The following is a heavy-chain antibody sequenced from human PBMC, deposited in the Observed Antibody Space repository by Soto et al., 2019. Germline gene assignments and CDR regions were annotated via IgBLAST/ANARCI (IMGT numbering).Heavy chain of an antibody. V-gene: IGHV3-13*04. CDR3: ARALGGYDSPDYYYYGMDV. D-gene: IGHD5-12*01. CDR2: IGTAGDT. CDR1: GFTFSSYD. J-gene: IGHJ6*02. Sequence: GGSLRLSCAASGFTFSSYDMHWVRQATGKGLEWVSAIGTAGDTYYPGSVKGRFTISRENAKNSLYLQMNSLRAGDTAVYYCARALGGYDSPDYYYYGMDVWGQGTTVTVSS.